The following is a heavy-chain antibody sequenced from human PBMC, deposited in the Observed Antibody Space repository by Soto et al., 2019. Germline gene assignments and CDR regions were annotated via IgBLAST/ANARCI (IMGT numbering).Heavy chain of an antibody. Sequence: GGSLRLSCAASGFTFSSYGMHWVRQVPGKGLEWVAVIWYDGSNKYYADSVMGRFTISRDNSKNTLYLQMNSLRAEDTAVYYCARALRYNWNDVDFDYWGQGTLVTV. CDR2: IWYDGSNK. CDR1: GFTFSSYG. CDR3: ARALRYNWNDVDFDY. J-gene: IGHJ4*02. D-gene: IGHD1-1*01. V-gene: IGHV3-33*08.